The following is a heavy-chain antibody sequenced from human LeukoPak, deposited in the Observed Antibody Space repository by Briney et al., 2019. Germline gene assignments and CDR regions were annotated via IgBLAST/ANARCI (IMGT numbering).Heavy chain of an antibody. V-gene: IGHV3-23*01. CDR1: GFTLSSYA. CDR3: AKSYGAAWYAAYFQH. Sequence: GGSLRLSCAASGFTLSSYAMSWVRQAPGKGLEWVSGISSGGSEIYYADSAKGRFTISRDNSKNTLYLQMNSLRVEDTAVYYCAKSYGAAWYAAYFQHWSQGAVVTVSS. J-gene: IGHJ1*01. CDR2: ISSGGSEI. D-gene: IGHD4/OR15-4a*01.